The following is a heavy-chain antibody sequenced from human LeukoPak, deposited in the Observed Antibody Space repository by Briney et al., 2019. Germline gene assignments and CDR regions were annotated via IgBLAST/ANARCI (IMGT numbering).Heavy chain of an antibody. D-gene: IGHD2-2*01. V-gene: IGHV3-23*01. Sequence: PGGPLRLSCAASGFTFSSYAMTWVRQAPGKGLEWVSAISGSGVSTYYADSVKGRFTISRDNSKNTLYLQMNSLRAEDTAVYYCAKTSLGYCSSTSCCSDAFDIWGQGTMVTVSS. CDR2: ISGSGVST. CDR3: AKTSLGYCSSTSCCSDAFDI. J-gene: IGHJ3*02. CDR1: GFTFSSYA.